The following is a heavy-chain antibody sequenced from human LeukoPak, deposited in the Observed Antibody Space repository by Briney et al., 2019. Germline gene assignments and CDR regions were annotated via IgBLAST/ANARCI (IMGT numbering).Heavy chain of an antibody. D-gene: IGHD3-10*01. J-gene: IGHJ4*02. CDR1: GYSFTSYW. Sequence: PGESLKISCKGSGYSFTSYWIGWVRQAPARGPEWVSSLRGNDETFYADSVKGRFTLSRDDSRNTVYLQLNNLRVEDTAIYYCARASWVSDPDAVRWGQGTQVTVSS. CDR3: ARASWVSDPDAVR. V-gene: IGHV3-23*01. CDR2: LRGNDET.